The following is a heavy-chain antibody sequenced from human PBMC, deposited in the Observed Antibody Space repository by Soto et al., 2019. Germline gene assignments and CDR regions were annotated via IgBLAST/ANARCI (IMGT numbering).Heavy chain of an antibody. Sequence: QAWGALRLSCEASVFTCSSYPMHWVRQAPGKGPEWVTVISYDGGNQYYADSVKGRFTISRDNSKDTLYLQMHSLRSDDTAVYFCARGPITQTSFIDHWGQGALVTVSS. CDR1: VFTCSSYP. D-gene: IGHD1-20*01. CDR2: ISYDGGNQ. CDR3: ARGPITQTSFIDH. V-gene: IGHV3-30-3*01. J-gene: IGHJ4*02.